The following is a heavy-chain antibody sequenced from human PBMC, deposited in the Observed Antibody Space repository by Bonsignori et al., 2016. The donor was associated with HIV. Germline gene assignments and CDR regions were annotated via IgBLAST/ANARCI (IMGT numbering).Heavy chain of an antibody. V-gene: IGHV1-18*01. CDR3: ARDGSHSTTSLYPVDY. Sequence: WVRQAPGQGLEWMGWISTYNGDTNYAQKLQGRVTMTTDASTNTAYMELRSLRSDDTAVYYCARDGSHSTTSLYPVDYWGQGTLVTVSS. D-gene: IGHD6-13*01. CDR2: ISTYNGDT. J-gene: IGHJ4*02.